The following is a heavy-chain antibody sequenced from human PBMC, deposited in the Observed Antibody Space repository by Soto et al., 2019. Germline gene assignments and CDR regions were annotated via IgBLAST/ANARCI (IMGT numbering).Heavy chain of an antibody. J-gene: IGHJ6*02. CDR3: ASEAYYYFGMDV. V-gene: IGHV3-74*01. CDR2: INSDGSST. Sequence: VQLVESGGGLVQPGGSLRLSCAASGFTFSSYWMHWVRQAPGKGLVWVSRINSDGSSTSYADSVKGRFTISRDNAKNTLYLQMNSLRAEDTAVYYCASEAYYYFGMDVWGQGTTVTVSS. CDR1: GFTFSSYW.